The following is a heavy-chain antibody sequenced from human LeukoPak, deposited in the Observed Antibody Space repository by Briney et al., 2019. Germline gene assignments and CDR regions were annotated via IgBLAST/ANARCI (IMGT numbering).Heavy chain of an antibody. CDR3: ARGARWAYYFDY. D-gene: IGHD4-23*01. CDR2: ISTRDNTI. V-gene: IGHV3-11*01. Sequence: GGSLRLSCTASGFTFSDYYMSWIRQTPGKGLEWLSYISTRDNTIQYADAVKGRFTISRDNANNSVFLQMNNLRAEDSAIYYCARGARWAYYFDYWGQGSLVTVSS. CDR1: GFTFSDYY. J-gene: IGHJ4*02.